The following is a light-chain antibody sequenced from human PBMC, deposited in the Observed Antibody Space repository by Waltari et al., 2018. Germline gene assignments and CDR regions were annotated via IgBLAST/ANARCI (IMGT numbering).Light chain of an antibody. Sequence: IVLTQSPGTLSLSPGDVAILSCRTSQSVSTSYVAWYQQKPGQAPRPLIYDTSSRATGIPDRFSGSGSGTDFTLTISSLKPEDFAVYYCQLYDSAWTFGQGTKVEIK. CDR3: QLYDSAWT. CDR2: DTS. V-gene: IGKV3-20*01. J-gene: IGKJ1*01. CDR1: QSVSTSY.